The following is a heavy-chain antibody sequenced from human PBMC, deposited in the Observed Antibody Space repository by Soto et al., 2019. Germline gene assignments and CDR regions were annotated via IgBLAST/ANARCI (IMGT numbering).Heavy chain of an antibody. V-gene: IGHV4-34*01. J-gene: IGHJ5*01. CDR3: ARGLIPGSQYAGGWYSFDS. CDR2: INHSGSA. CDR1: GGSFSGYI. D-gene: IGHD6-19*01. Sequence: QVQLQQSGAGLLKPSETLSLTCDVYGGSFSGYIWTWIRQTPGKGLQWIGQINHSGSANYNPSLKTRVPISVHPSNSQFSLELRSVTAGDTAVYYCARGLIPGSQYAGGWYSFDSWGQGTQVTVSS.